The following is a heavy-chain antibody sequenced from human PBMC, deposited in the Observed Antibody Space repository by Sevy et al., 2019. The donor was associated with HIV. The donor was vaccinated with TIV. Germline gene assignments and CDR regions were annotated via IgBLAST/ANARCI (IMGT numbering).Heavy chain of an antibody. CDR2: ITYDGSSK. V-gene: IGHV3-30-3*01. J-gene: IGHJ4*02. CDR3: AILGVDCVSTNCYGMRSLSFDF. CDR1: GFTFSSFA. D-gene: IGHD2-2*01. Sequence: GGSLRLSCAASGFTFSSFAMHWVRQAPGKELEWVAVITYDGSSKYYPDSVKGRFTISRDNAKNTLYLQMNRLRPEDTAVHFYAILGVDCVSTNCYGMRSLSFDFWGQGTLVTVSS.